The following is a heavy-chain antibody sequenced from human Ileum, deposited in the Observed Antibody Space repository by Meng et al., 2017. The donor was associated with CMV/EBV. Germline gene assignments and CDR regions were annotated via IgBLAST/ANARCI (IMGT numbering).Heavy chain of an antibody. D-gene: IGHD5-18*01. Sequence: QAHLVKPGAEIQKPGASVQVSCKASGYTFTGHNIHWVRQAPGQGLEWMGRINPNTGDTKNAQNFQGRVTMTRDTSNGTAYMELTNLRSDDTAVYFCTRSWIHLWSHDFDYWGQGTLVTVSS. J-gene: IGHJ4*02. CDR1: GYTFTGHN. CDR2: INPNTGDT. V-gene: IGHV1-2*06. CDR3: TRSWIHLWSHDFDY.